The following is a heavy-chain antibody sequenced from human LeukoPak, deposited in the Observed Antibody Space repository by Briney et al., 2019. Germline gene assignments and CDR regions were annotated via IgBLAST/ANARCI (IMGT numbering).Heavy chain of an antibody. Sequence: PGESLRLSCAASALPPSNYAMSWIRQAPGKGLEWVASISSVGGPAYTTPVQGRFFIPRETATNTLYLQMNSLRVEDTAVYYCAKECDYGNTSHMPCYWGQGTLVTVS. CDR1: ALPPSNYA. CDR3: AKECDYGNTSHMPCY. V-gene: IGHV3-23*01. CDR2: ISSVGGP. D-gene: IGHD4-17*01. J-gene: IGHJ4*02.